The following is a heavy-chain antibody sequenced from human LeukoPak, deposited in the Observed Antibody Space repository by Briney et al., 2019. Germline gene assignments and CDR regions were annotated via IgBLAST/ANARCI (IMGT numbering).Heavy chain of an antibody. D-gene: IGHD4-17*01. CDR1: GFIFSNYA. V-gene: IGHV3-23*01. Sequence: GGSLRLSCAASGFIFSNYAMNWVRQAPGKGLEWVSVISGSGGRTYYIDSEKGRFTISRDNSKNTLYLQMNSLRDDDTAVYYCAKGRGYGDYGSTFEYWGQGTLATVSS. CDR2: ISGSGGRT. CDR3: AKGRGYGDYGSTFEY. J-gene: IGHJ4*02.